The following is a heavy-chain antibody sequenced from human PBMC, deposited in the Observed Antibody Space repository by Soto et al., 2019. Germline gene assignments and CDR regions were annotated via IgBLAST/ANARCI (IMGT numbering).Heavy chain of an antibody. D-gene: IGHD3-3*01. CDR3: ARLDYDFWSGYTNFDY. CDR2: IYYSGST. CDR1: GGSISSYY. V-gene: IGHV4-59*01. J-gene: IGHJ4*02. Sequence: QVQLQESGPGLVKPSETLSLTCTVSGGSISSYYWSWIRQPPGKGLEWIGYIYYSGSTNYNPSLKSRATISVDTSKNQFSLKLSSVTAADTAVYYCARLDYDFWSGYTNFDYWGQGTLVTVSS.